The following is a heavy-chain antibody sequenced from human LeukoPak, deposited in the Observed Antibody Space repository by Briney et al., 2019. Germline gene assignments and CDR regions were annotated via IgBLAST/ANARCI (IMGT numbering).Heavy chain of an antibody. V-gene: IGHV1-69*06. J-gene: IGHJ4*02. D-gene: IGHD2-15*01. CDR2: IIPIFGTA. Sequence: SVKVSCKASGGTFSSYAISWVRQAPGQGLEWMGGIIPIFGTANYAQKFQGRVTITADKSTSTAYMELSSLRSDDTAVYYCARDRGYCSGGSCQNFDYWGQGTLATVSS. CDR3: ARDRGYCSGGSCQNFDY. CDR1: GGTFSSYA.